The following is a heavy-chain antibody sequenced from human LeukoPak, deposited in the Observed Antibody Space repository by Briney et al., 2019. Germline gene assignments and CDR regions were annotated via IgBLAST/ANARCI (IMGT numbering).Heavy chain of an antibody. J-gene: IGHJ3*02. Sequence: SQTLSLTCTVSGGSISSGSYYWSWIRQPAGKGLEWIGRVYTSGSTNYNPSLKSRVTISVDTSKNQFSLKLSSVTAADPAVYYCARDPPVAAFDIWGQGTMVTVSS. CDR1: GGSISSGSYY. CDR3: ARDPPVAAFDI. V-gene: IGHV4-61*02. CDR2: VYTSGST.